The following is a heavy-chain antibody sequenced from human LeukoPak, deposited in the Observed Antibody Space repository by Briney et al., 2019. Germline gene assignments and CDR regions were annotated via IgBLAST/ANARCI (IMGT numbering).Heavy chain of an antibody. D-gene: IGHD3-22*01. Sequence: ASVKVSCKASGYTFTGYYMHWVRQAPGQGIEWMGWINPNSGGTNYAQKFQGRVTMTRDTSISTAYMELSRLRSDDTAVYYCASPISYYYDSSGYYYADYFDYWGQGTLVTVAS. J-gene: IGHJ4*02. CDR3: ASPISYYYDSSGYYYADYFDY. V-gene: IGHV1-2*02. CDR1: GYTFTGYY. CDR2: INPNSGGT.